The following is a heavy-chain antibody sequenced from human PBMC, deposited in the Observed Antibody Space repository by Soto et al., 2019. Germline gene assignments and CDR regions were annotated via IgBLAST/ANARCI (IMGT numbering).Heavy chain of an antibody. V-gene: IGHV3-23*01. J-gene: IGHJ6*02. D-gene: IGHD2-15*01. CDR2: ISGSGGST. CDR3: AKPHCSSGSCYYYYGMDV. CDR1: GFTFNNYA. Sequence: GGSLRLSCAASGFTFNNYAMNWVRQAPGKGLEWVSTISGSGGSTYYADSVKGRFTISRDNSKNTLYLQMNSLRVEDTAVYYCAKPHCSSGSCYYYYGMDVWGQGTTVTVS.